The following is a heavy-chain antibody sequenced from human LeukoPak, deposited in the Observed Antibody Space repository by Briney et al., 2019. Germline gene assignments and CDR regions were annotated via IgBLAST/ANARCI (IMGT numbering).Heavy chain of an antibody. D-gene: IGHD3-10*01. CDR3: ARFSSSITMVRGVIRRYFDY. J-gene: IGHJ4*02. CDR1: GFTFSSYS. V-gene: IGHV3-21*01. Sequence: GSLRLSCAASGFTFSSYSMNWVRQAPGKGLEWVSSISSSSSYIYYADSVKGRFTISRDNAKNSLYLQMNSLRAEDTAVYYCARFSSSITMVRGVIRRYFDYWGQGTLVTVSS. CDR2: ISSSSSYI.